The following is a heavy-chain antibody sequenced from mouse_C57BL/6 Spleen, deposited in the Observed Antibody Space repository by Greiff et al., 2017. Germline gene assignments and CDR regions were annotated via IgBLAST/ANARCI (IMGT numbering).Heavy chain of an antibody. J-gene: IGHJ2*01. CDR3: ARGIYDGYYFDY. Sequence: VQLQQPGAELVMPGASVKLSCKASGYTFTSYWMNWVKQRPGQGLEWIGEIDPSDSYTNYNQKFKGKATLTVDKSSSTAYMQLSSLTSEDSAVYYCARGIYDGYYFDYWGQGTTLTVSS. D-gene: IGHD2-3*01. CDR1: GYTFTSYW. CDR2: IDPSDSYT. V-gene: IGHV1-69*01.